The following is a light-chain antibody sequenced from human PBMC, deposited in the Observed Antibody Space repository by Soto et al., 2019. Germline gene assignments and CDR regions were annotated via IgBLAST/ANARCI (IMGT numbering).Light chain of an antibody. J-gene: IGKJ1*01. CDR2: GAS. Sequence: EIVLTQSPGTLSLSPVERATLSCRASQSVSSSYLAWYQQKPGQAPRLLIYGASSRATGIPDRFSGSGSGTDFTLTISRLEPEDFAVYYRQQYRSSPRTFGQGTKVDIK. CDR1: QSVSSSY. CDR3: QQYRSSPRT. V-gene: IGKV3-20*01.